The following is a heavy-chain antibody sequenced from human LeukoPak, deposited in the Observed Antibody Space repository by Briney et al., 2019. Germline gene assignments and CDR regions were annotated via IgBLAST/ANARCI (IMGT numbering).Heavy chain of an antibody. CDR2: IYYSGST. CDR1: GGSISSYY. Sequence: TSETLSLTCTVSGGSISSYYWSWIRKPPGKGLEWIGYIYYSGSTNYDPSLKSRVTISVDTSKNQFSLKLSSVTAADTAVYYCARVSPSGDYDYWGQGTLVTVSS. CDR3: ARVSPSGDYDY. J-gene: IGHJ4*02. D-gene: IGHD4-17*01. V-gene: IGHV4-59*01.